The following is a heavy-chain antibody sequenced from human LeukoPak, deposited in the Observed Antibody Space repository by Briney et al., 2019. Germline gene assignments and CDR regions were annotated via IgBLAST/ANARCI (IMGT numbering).Heavy chain of an antibody. J-gene: IGHJ5*02. CDR3: ARGVLFDP. CDR1: GGSFSGYY. V-gene: IGHV4-34*01. CDR2: INHSGST. Sequence: PSETLSLTCAVYGGSFSGYYWSWIRQPPGKGLEWIGEINHSGSTNYNPSLKSRVTISVDTSKNQFSLKLSSVTAADTAVYYRARGVLFDPWGQGTLVTVSS.